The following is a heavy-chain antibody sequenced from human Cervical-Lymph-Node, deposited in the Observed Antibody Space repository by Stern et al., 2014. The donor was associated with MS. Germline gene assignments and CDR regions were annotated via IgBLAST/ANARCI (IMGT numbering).Heavy chain of an antibody. CDR2: ISGGGSPI. CDR3: ARDKTGVVYGSGSHVY. CDR1: GYTFSSYG. J-gene: IGHJ4*02. Sequence: EVQLVQSGGGLVQPGGSLRLSCAASGYTFSSYGMNWVRQAPGKGLEWLSYISGGGSPIYYADSVKGRFTISRDNAKNALYLQMSSLRAEDTAVYYCARDKTGVVYGSGSHVYWGQGTLVTVSS. V-gene: IGHV3-48*01. D-gene: IGHD3-10*01.